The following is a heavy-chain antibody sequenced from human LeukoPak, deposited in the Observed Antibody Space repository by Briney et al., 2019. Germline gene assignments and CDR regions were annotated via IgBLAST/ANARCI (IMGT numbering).Heavy chain of an antibody. CDR1: GFTFSDYA. CDR3: AKLHNLNCDY. CDR2: ISGSGGTT. V-gene: IGHV3-23*01. D-gene: IGHD1-14*01. Sequence: GGSLRLSCAASGFTFSDYAMSWVRQAPGTGLEWVSTISGSGGTTYYADSVKGRFTISRDNSKNTLYRQMNSLRPEDTAVYYCAKLHNLNCDYWGLGTLATVSS. J-gene: IGHJ4*02.